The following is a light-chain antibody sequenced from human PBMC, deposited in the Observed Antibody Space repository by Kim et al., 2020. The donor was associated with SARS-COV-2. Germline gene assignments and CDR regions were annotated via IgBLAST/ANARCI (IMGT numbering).Light chain of an antibody. Sequence: LSPGERATLSCRASQSVSSSYLAWYQQKPGQAPRLLIYGASSRATGIPDRFSGSGSGTDFTLTISRLEPEDFAVYYCQQYGSSSYTFGQGTKLGSN. CDR2: GAS. CDR3: QQYGSSSYT. CDR1: QSVSSSY. J-gene: IGKJ2*01. V-gene: IGKV3-20*01.